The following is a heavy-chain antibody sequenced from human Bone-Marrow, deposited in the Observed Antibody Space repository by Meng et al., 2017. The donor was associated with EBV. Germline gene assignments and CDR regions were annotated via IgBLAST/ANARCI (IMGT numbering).Heavy chain of an antibody. CDR2: IELSGMT. V-gene: IGHV4-39*07. Sequence: QVQLQQLGAGLLKPSGXXXXXRXVPXYSITSYSFSWGWFRQSPGKGLEWIGIIELSGMTYYAPSLTNRVTISVDTSRGQLSLKLTSVTAADTAVYFCARGQYNSEWRQNWFDPWGQGTLVTVSS. CDR3: ARGQYNSEWRQNWFDP. CDR1: XYSITSYSFS. J-gene: IGHJ5*02. D-gene: IGHD6-25*01.